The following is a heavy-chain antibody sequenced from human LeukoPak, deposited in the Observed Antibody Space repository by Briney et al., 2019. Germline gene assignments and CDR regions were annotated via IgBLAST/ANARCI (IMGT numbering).Heavy chain of an antibody. CDR2: IYYSGST. D-gene: IGHD6-13*01. J-gene: IGHJ1*01. CDR3: ARDDRRYSSTPH. Sequence: SETLSLTCTVSGGSISSYYWSWIRQPPGKGLEWIGYIYYSGSTYYNPSLKSRVTISVDTSKNQFSLKLSSVTAADTAVYYCARDDRRYSSTPHWGQGTLVTVSS. V-gene: IGHV4-59*06. CDR1: GGSISSYY.